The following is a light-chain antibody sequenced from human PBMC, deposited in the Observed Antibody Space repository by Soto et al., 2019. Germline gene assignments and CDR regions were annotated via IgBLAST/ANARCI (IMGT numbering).Light chain of an antibody. CDR1: SSNIGYSF. CDR3: AAWDDSLSVV. CDR2: SDN. Sequence: QSVRTQPPSTSGTPGQWVNISCSESSSNIGYSFVYWYQQLPGMAPKLLIYSDNQRPSGVPDRFSASKSGTSASLAISGLRSEDEADYYCAAWDDSLSVVFGGGTKLTVL. V-gene: IGLV1-47*01. J-gene: IGLJ2*01.